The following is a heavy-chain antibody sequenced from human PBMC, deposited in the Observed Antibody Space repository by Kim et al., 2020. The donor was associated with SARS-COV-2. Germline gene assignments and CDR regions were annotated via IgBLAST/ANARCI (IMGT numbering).Heavy chain of an antibody. D-gene: IGHD2-2*01. CDR1: GYRFTTYW. V-gene: IGHV5-51*01. J-gene: IGHJ4*02. CDR3: ARNLGYWGSTSCYAGPPRY. Sequence: GESLKISCKASGYRFTTYWIGWVRQMPGKGLEWMGIIYPGYSDPRYSPSFLGQVTISADESISPAYLQWSSLKASDTAMYYCARNLGYWGSTSCYAGPPRYWGQGTLVTVSS. CDR2: IYPGYSDP.